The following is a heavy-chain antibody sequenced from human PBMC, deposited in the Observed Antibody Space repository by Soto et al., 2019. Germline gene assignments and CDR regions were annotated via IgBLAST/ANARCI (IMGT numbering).Heavy chain of an antibody. J-gene: IGHJ4*02. V-gene: IGHV3-23*01. Sequence: EVQLLESGGGLVQPGGSLRLSCSTSGFTFSTYAMNWVRQAPGKGLEWVSGLSGSGGTTYYADSVRGRFTISRDNSKNTLFLQMNSLRAEDTALYYCAKQRVEYGSGSDTYYFDFWGQGTLVTVSS. CDR3: AKQRVEYGSGSDTYYFDF. CDR1: GFTFSTYA. CDR2: LSGSGGTT. D-gene: IGHD3-10*01.